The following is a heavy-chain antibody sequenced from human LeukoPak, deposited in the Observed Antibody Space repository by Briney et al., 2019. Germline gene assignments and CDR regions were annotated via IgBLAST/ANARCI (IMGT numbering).Heavy chain of an antibody. Sequence: SETLSLTCSVSGGSLSSGNWWTWVRQSPGKGLEWIGEIHHGGTTNYNPSLKSRVTISVDKPKNQFSLKLRSVTAADTAVYYCAKKDYYYMDVWGKGTTVTVSS. V-gene: IGHV4-4*02. CDR3: AKKDYYYMDV. CDR2: IHHGGTT. J-gene: IGHJ6*03. CDR1: GGSLSSGNW.